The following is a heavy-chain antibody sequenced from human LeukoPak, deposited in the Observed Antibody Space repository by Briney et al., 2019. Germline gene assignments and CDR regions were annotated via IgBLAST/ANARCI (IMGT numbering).Heavy chain of an antibody. CDR3: ARDNSPAEQWRNGNDP. J-gene: IGHJ5*02. CDR2: ISGSGGST. D-gene: IGHD6-19*01. CDR1: GFTFSSYA. Sequence: GGSLRLSCAASGFTFSSYAMSWVRQAPGKGLEWVSAISGSGGSTYYADSVKGRFTISRDNSKNTLYLQMNSLRAEDTAVYYCARDNSPAEQWRNGNDPWGQGTLVTVSS. V-gene: IGHV3-23*01.